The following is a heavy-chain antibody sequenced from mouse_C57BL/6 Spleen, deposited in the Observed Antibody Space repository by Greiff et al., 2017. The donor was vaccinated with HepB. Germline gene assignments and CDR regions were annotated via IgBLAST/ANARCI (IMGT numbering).Heavy chain of an antibody. CDR2: IYPGDGDT. Sequence: VQLQQSGAELVKPGASVKISCKASGYAFSSYWMNWVKQRPGKGLEWIGQIYPGDGDTNYNGKFKGKATLTADKSSSTAYMQLSSLTSEDSAVYFCAREGNYEVNWYFDVWGTGTTVTVSS. J-gene: IGHJ1*03. CDR1: GYAFSSYW. V-gene: IGHV1-80*01. D-gene: IGHD2-4*01. CDR3: AREGNYEVNWYFDV.